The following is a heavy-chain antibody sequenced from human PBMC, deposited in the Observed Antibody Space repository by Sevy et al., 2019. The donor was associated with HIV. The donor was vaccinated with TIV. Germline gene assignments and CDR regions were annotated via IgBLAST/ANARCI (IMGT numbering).Heavy chain of an antibody. J-gene: IGHJ4*02. D-gene: IGHD7-27*01. V-gene: IGHV3-9*01. CDR1: GFTFDDYA. Sequence: GGSLRLSCAASGFTFDDYAMHWVRQAPGKGLEWVSGISWNSGSIGYADSVKGRFTISRDNAKNSLYLQMNSLRAEDTALYYCAKGYQGAGDYHFDYWGQGTLVTVSS. CDR3: AKGYQGAGDYHFDY. CDR2: ISWNSGSI.